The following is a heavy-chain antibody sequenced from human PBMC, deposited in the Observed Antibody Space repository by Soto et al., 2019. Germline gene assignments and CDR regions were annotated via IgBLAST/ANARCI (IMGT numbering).Heavy chain of an antibody. J-gene: IGHJ5*02. D-gene: IGHD5-18*01. Sequence: QVQLVQSGAEATKPGSSVKVSCKASGGTFSSYAISWVRQAPGQGLEWMGGTIPILGTADYAQKFQCRVTCTADESTSPAYMELSSLRSEDTAVYYCATTSGGYSYGLYDPWGQGTLVTVSS. CDR1: GGTFSSYA. CDR2: TIPILGTA. CDR3: ATTSGGYSYGLYDP. V-gene: IGHV1-69*01.